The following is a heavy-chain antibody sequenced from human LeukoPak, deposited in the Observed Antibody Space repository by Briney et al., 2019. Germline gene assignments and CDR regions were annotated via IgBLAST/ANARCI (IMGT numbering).Heavy chain of an antibody. CDR2: IIPILGIA. CDR1: GGTFSSYA. J-gene: IGHJ4*02. Sequence: GASVKVSCKASGGTFSSYAISWVRQAPGQGLEWMGRIIPILGIANYAQKFQGRVTITADKSTSTAYMELSSLRSEDTAVYYCARDYYDSSGYSYLDYWGQGTLVTVSS. V-gene: IGHV1-69*04. D-gene: IGHD3-22*01. CDR3: ARDYYDSSGYSYLDY.